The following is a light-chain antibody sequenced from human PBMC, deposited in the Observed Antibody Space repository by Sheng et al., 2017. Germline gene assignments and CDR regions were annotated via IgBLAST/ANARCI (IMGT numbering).Light chain of an antibody. Sequence: SYELTQPPSVSVSPGQTASITCSGDNLGEKFVCWHQQRPGQSPVQVIYQDNKRPSGIPERFSGSNSGNTATLTISGTQAMDEADYYCQAWDSTTEVFGGGTKLTVL. CDR1: NLGEKF. CDR2: QDN. V-gene: IGLV3-1*01. CDR3: QAWDSTTEV. J-gene: IGLJ3*02.